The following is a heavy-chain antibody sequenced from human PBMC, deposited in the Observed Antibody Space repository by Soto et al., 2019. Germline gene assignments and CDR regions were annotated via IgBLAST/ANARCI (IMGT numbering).Heavy chain of an antibody. CDR1: GGTFSSYT. CDR3: ARQPPTSRNFDY. CDR2: IIPILGIA. J-gene: IGHJ4*02. Sequence: SGKVSCKASGGTFSSYTISWVRQAPGQGLEWMGRIIPILGIANYAQKFQGRVTITADKSTSTAYMELSSLRSEDTAVYYCARQPPTSRNFDYWGQGTLVTVSS. V-gene: IGHV1-69*02.